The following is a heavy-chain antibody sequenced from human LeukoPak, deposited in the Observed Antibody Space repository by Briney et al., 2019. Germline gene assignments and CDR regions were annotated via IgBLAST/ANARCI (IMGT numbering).Heavy chain of an antibody. CDR1: GFTFSSNS. CDR2: ISGSGDST. CDR3: TKWSGFGDD. V-gene: IGHV3-23*01. Sequence: PGGSLRLSCAASGFTFSSNSMTWVRQTPGKGLEWVSGISGSGDSTFYADSVKGRFTISRDNSRNTLYLQMSSLRPEDTAVYYCTKWSGFGDDWGQGTLDTVSS. D-gene: IGHD3-10*01. J-gene: IGHJ4*02.